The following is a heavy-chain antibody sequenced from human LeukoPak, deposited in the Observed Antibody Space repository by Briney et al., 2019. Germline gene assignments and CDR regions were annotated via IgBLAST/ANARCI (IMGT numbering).Heavy chain of an antibody. J-gene: IGHJ4*02. D-gene: IGHD3-16*01. Sequence: PGRSLRLSCAASGFTFSSYGMHWVRQAPGKGLEWVAVISYDGSNKYYADSVKGRFTISRDNSKNTLYLQMNSLRAEDTAVYYCARDLRRLGESPGDYWGQGTLVTVSS. CDR1: GFTFSSYG. CDR3: ARDLRRLGESPGDY. CDR2: ISYDGSNK. V-gene: IGHV3-30*03.